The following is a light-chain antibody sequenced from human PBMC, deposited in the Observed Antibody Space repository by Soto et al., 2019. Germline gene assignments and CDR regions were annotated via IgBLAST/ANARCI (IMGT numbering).Light chain of an antibody. V-gene: IGKV3-11*01. CDR1: QSVSSY. J-gene: IGKJ4*01. CDR3: QQHNNWPLT. CDR2: DAS. Sequence: EVVWTQAPATLSMSPGVRATLSCRASQSVSSYLAWYRQKPGQAPRLLIYDASNRATGIPARFSGSGSGTDFTLTISSLESEDFAVYYCQQHNNWPLTLGGGTKVEIK.